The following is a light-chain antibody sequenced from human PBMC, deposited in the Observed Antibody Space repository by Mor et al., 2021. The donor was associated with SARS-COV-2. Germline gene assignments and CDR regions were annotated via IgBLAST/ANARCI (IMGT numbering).Light chain of an antibody. Sequence: LSCRASQSVSSNLAWYQQKPGQAPRLLIYGASTRATGIPAMFSGSGSGTEFTLTISSLQSEDFAFYYCQQYNNWPLTFGGGTK. CDR2: GAS. V-gene: IGKV3D-15*01. CDR3: QQYNNWPLT. CDR1: QSVSSN. J-gene: IGKJ4*01.